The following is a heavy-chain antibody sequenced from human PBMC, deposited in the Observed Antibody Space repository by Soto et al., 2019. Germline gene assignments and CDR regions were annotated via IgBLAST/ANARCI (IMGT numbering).Heavy chain of an antibody. CDR2: IYYRGNT. V-gene: IGHV4-39*01. D-gene: IGHD3-10*01. CDR3: ARGSKVSVKEYGSGSPGTNWFDP. Sequence: SETLSLTCSVSGDSINSDKYYWGWIRQPPGKGLEWIGSIYYRGNTYYNPSLQTRVTISLDKSKSQFSLKLNSVTAADTAVYYCARGSKVSVKEYGSGSPGTNWFDPWGQGTLVTVSS. J-gene: IGHJ5*02. CDR1: GDSINSDKYY.